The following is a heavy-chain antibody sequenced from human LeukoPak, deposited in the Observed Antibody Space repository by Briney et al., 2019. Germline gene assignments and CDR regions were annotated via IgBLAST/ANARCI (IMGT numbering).Heavy chain of an antibody. Sequence: SETLSLTCTVSGGSISSSSYYWGWVRQPPGKGLEWIGSIYYSGSTYYNPSLKSRVTISVDTSKNQFSLKLSSVTAADTSGYYCARSGLQGFDYWGQGTLVTVSS. J-gene: IGHJ4*02. V-gene: IGHV4-39*07. CDR1: GGSISSSSYY. CDR2: IYYSGST. CDR3: ARSGLQGFDY. D-gene: IGHD5-24*01.